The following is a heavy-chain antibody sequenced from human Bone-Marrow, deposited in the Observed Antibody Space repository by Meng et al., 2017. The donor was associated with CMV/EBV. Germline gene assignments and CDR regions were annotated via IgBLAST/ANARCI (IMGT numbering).Heavy chain of an antibody. CDR3: ARDYYGWGSYSSPVDF. V-gene: IGHV3-30-3*01. D-gene: IGHD3-10*01. CDR1: FPFSSYP. Sequence: FPFSSYPMHWVRQAPGKGLEWVAVISYDGSNKYYADSVKGRFTISRDYSKNTLYLQMNSLRSEDTAVYYCARDYYGWGSYSSPVDFWGQGALVTVSS. CDR2: ISYDGSNK. J-gene: IGHJ4*02.